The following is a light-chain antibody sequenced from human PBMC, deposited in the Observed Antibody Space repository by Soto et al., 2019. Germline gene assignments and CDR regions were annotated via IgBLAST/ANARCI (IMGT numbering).Light chain of an antibody. V-gene: IGKV3-15*01. CDR2: GSS. CDR1: QSVGSN. Sequence: EILLTQSPATLPVSPGERATLSCRASQSVGSNLAWFQQKPGQAPRLLIYGSSTRAAGVPARFSGSGSGADFTLTISNLQSEDFAVYYCQQYGSSPLTFGGGTKVDIK. CDR3: QQYGSSPLT. J-gene: IGKJ4*01.